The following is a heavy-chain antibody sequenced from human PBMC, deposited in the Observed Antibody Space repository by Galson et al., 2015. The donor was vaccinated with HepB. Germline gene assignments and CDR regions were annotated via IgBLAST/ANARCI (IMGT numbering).Heavy chain of an antibody. J-gene: IGHJ4*02. CDR3: AGRGYYHDSSGYYVPFDY. Sequence: SETLSLTCTVSGGSISSSSYYWGWIRQPPGKGLEWIGEINHSGSTNYNPSLKSRVTISVDTSKTQFSLKLNSVTAADTAVYYCAGRGYYHDSSGYYVPFDYWGQGTMVTVSS. D-gene: IGHD3-22*01. CDR2: INHSGST. CDR1: GGSISSSSYY. V-gene: IGHV4-39*07.